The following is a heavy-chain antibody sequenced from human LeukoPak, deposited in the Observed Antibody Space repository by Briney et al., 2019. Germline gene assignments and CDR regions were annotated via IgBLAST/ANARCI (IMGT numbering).Heavy chain of an antibody. CDR3: AKDHPILRYFDWLGYFDY. V-gene: IGHV3-30*18. CDR2: ISYDESNK. Sequence: GSLRLSCAASGFTFSSYGMHWVRQAPGKGLEWVAVISYDESNKYYADSVKGRFTISRDNSKNTLYLQMNSLRAEDTAVYYCAKDHPILRYFDWLGYFDYWGQGTLVTVSS. D-gene: IGHD3-9*01. CDR1: GFTFSSYG. J-gene: IGHJ4*02.